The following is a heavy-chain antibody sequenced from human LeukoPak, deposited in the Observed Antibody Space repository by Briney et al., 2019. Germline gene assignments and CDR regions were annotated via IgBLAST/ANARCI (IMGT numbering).Heavy chain of an antibody. CDR3: ARWYYYDSSGAVDY. Sequence: PSETLSLTCTVSGGSISSYYWSWIRQPPGKGLEWIRYIYYTGSTNYNPSLKSRVTISVDTSKNQFSLKLSFVTAADTAVYYCARWYYYDSSGAVDYWGQGTLVTVSS. V-gene: IGHV4-59*01. CDR2: IYYTGST. CDR1: GGSISSYY. D-gene: IGHD3-22*01. J-gene: IGHJ4*02.